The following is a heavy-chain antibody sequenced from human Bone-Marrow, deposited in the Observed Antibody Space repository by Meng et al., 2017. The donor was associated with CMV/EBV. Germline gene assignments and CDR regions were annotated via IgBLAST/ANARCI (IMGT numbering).Heavy chain of an antibody. J-gene: IGHJ3*02. Sequence: GESLKISCTASGFTFGDYAMSWVRQAPGKGLEWVGFIRNKAYGGTTEYAASVKGRFTISRDDSKSIAYLQMNSLKTEDTAVYYCTRGGRVTRAFDIWGQGTMVTVSS. V-gene: IGHV3-49*04. CDR2: IRNKAYGGTT. CDR1: GFTFGDYA. D-gene: IGHD2-21*02. CDR3: TRGGRVTRAFDI.